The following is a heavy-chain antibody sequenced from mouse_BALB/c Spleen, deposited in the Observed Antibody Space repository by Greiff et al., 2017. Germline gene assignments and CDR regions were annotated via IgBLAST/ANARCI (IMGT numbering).Heavy chain of an antibody. J-gene: IGHJ3*01. D-gene: IGHD1-2*01. CDR3: ARQDYGPAWFAY. Sequence: EVKLEESGGGLVQPGGSLKLSCAASGFTFSSYTMSWVRQTPEKRLEWVAYISNGGGSTYYPDTVKGRFTISRDNAKNTLYLQMSSLKSEDTAMYYCARQDYGPAWFAYWGQGTLVTVSA. CDR2: ISNGGGST. CDR1: GFTFSSYT. V-gene: IGHV5-12-2*01.